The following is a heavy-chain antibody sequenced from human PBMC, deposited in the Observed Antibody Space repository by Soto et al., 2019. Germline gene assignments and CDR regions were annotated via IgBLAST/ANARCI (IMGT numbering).Heavy chain of an antibody. CDR3: AREFYDDFYYYGMDV. V-gene: IGHV4-31*03. D-gene: IGHD3-3*01. CDR1: GGSISSGGYY. CDR2: IYYSGST. J-gene: IGHJ6*02. Sequence: SETLSLTCTVSGGSISSGGYYWSWIRHHPGKGLECIGYIYYSGSTYYNPSLKSRATISIDTSKNQFSLKLSSVTAADTAVYYCAREFYDDFYYYGMDVWGQGTTVTVSS.